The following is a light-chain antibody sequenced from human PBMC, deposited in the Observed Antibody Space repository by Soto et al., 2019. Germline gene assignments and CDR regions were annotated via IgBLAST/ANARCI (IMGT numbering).Light chain of an antibody. J-gene: IGKJ4*01. V-gene: IGKV3-15*01. CDR2: GAS. Sequence: EIVMTQSPSTLSVSPGERATLSCRASQSVISNLALYQQKPGQAPRLLIYGASTRATGVPTRFSGSRSGAEFTLPINSLQYEDFAVYYCQPYNNWPLTFGGGTKVDI. CDR1: QSVISN. CDR3: QPYNNWPLT.